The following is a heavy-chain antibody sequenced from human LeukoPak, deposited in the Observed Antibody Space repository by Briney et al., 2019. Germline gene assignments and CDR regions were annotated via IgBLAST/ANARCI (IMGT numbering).Heavy chain of an antibody. CDR1: GYTFTSYY. CDR3: ARETPGINL. J-gene: IGHJ5*02. V-gene: IGHV1-46*01. D-gene: IGHD3-10*01. CDR2: INPTGGST. Sequence: ASVKVSCKASGYTFTSYYMHWVRQAPGQGLEWMGMINPTGGSTSYAQKFQGRVIMTRDMSTSTVYMELSSLRSDDTAVYFCARETPGINLWGRGTLVTVSS.